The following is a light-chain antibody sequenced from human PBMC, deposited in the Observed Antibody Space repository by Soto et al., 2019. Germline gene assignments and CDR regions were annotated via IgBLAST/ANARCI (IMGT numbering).Light chain of an antibody. Sequence: DIEMTQSPSTLSASVGDRFIIXXRASQTISSWLAWYQQKPGKAPKXLIYRASSLESGVPSRFSGSGSGTEFTLTISSLQPDDFATYYCQHYNNYLLTFGGGTKVDIK. J-gene: IGKJ4*01. V-gene: IGKV1-5*03. CDR2: RAS. CDR3: QHYNNYLLT. CDR1: QTISSW.